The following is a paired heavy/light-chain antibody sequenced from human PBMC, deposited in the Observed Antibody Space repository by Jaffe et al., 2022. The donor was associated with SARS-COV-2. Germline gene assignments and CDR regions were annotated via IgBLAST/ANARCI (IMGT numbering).Heavy chain of an antibody. CDR2: IYWDDDK. V-gene: IGHV2-5*02. CDR1: GLSLTAGPEG. Sequence: QITLKESGPTLLKSTQTLTLTCTFSGLSLTAGPEGVGWIRQPPGKALEWLALIYWDDDKRYSPFLKSRVTITKDTSKNQVVFIMTNMDPVDTGTYYCAHKGGHSINWDPLYFDYWGQGSLVTVSS. D-gene: IGHD6-13*01. J-gene: IGHJ4*02. CDR3: AHKGGHSINWDPLYFDY.
Light chain of an antibody. V-gene: IGLV2-8*01. CDR1: SSDVGGYTY. Sequence: QSALTQPPSASGSPGQSVTISCTGTSSDVGGYTYVSWYQQHPGKAPKLMIYDVIKRPSGVPDRFSGSKSGNTASLTVSGLQADDEADYYCSSYAGSNILIFGGGTKLTVL. CDR3: SSYAGSNILI. CDR2: DVI. J-gene: IGLJ2*01.